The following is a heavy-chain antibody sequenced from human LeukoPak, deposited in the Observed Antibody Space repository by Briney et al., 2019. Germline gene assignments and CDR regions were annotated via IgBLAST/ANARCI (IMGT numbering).Heavy chain of an antibody. CDR1: GGSISSSSYY. Sequence: KTSETLSLTCTVSGGSISSSSYYWGWIRQPPGKGLEWIGSIYYSGSTYYNPSLKSRVTISVDTSKNQFSLKLSSVTAADTAVYYCAREGYDFWSGYCHFDYWGQGTLVTVSS. D-gene: IGHD3-3*01. CDR2: IYYSGST. V-gene: IGHV4-39*07. CDR3: AREGYDFWSGYCHFDY. J-gene: IGHJ4*02.